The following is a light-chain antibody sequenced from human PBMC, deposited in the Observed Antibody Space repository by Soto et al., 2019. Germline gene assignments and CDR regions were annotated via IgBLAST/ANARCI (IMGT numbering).Light chain of an antibody. CDR3: QQYNSYWWT. V-gene: IGKV1-5*01. J-gene: IGKJ1*01. Sequence: DIQMTQSPSTLSASVGDRVTITCRASQSISSWLAWYQQKPGKAPKLLIYDASSLESVVPSRFSGSGSGTEFTLTISSLQPDDFATYYCQQYNSYWWTFCQGTKVEIK. CDR1: QSISSW. CDR2: DAS.